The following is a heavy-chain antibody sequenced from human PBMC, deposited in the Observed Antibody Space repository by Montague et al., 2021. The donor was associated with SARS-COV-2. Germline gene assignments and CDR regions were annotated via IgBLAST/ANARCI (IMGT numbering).Heavy chain of an antibody. Sequence: SLRLSCAASGFTFSSYWMHWVRQAPGKGLEWVSVIYSGGSSTYYADSVKGRFTISRDNSKNTLYLQMNSLRAEDTAVYYCAKDSSGWYVDYFDYWGQGTLVTVSS. CDR3: AKDSSGWYVDYFDY. CDR2: IYSGGSST. D-gene: IGHD6-19*01. CDR1: GFTFSSYW. J-gene: IGHJ4*02. V-gene: IGHV3-23*03.